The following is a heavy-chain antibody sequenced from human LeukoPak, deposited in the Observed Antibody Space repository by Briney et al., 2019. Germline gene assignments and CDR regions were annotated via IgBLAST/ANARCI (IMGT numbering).Heavy chain of an antibody. V-gene: IGHV4-34*01. CDR3: ARAPDIVVVPAATPVIYYYYGMDV. CDR2: IDHSGST. CDR1: GGSFSAYY. Sequence: SETLSLTCAVYGGSFSAYYWTWIRQPPGKGLEWIGEIDHSGSTNYNPSLKSRVTISVDTSKNQFSLKLSSVTAADTAVYYCARAPDIVVVPAATPVIYYYYGMDVWGQGTTVTVSS. J-gene: IGHJ6*02. D-gene: IGHD2-2*01.